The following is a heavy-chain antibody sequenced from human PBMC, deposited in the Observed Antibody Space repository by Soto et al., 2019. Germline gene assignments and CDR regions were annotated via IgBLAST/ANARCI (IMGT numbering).Heavy chain of an antibody. Sequence: KSSGSLSLTCAASGDTINSCDLWVWVRQPAEKGLEWIGQISNSGNTNYNPSLTSRVTISVDKSKNHFSLKLTTVTAADTAVYHCAARHFWSRPWSDRRLDYWGQGTLVTVSS. D-gene: IGHD3-3*02. CDR1: GDTINSCDL. J-gene: IGHJ4*02. V-gene: IGHV4-4*02. CDR3: AARHFWSRPWSDRRLDY. CDR2: ISNSGNT.